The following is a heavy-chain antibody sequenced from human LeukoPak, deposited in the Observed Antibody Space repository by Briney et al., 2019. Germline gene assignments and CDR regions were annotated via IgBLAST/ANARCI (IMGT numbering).Heavy chain of an antibody. V-gene: IGHV1-2*02. CDR2: INPNSGGT. CDR3: ARGSPPRGSGGSCYFPD. D-gene: IGHD2-15*01. Sequence: ASVKVSCKASGYTFTGYNMHWVRQAPGQGLEWMGWINPNSGGTKYTQKFQGRVTLTRDTSISTAYMELSRLRSDDTAVYYCARGSPPRGSGGSCYFPDWGQGTLVTVSS. CDR1: GYTFTGYN. J-gene: IGHJ4*02.